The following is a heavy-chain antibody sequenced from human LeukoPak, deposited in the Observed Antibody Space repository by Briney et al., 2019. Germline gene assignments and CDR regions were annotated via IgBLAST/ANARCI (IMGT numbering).Heavy chain of an antibody. D-gene: IGHD2-2*01. CDR1: GLTFSSYW. CDR2: INSDGSST. Sequence: PGGSLRLSCAASGLTFSSYWMHWVRQAPGKGLVWVSRINSDGSSTSYADSVKGRFTISRDNAKNTLYLQMNSLRAEDTAVYYCARGYCSSTSCPKAYYFDYWGQGTLVTVSS. J-gene: IGHJ4*02. V-gene: IGHV3-74*01. CDR3: ARGYCSSTSCPKAYYFDY.